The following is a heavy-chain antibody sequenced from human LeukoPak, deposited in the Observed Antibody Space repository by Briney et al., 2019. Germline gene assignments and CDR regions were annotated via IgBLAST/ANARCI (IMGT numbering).Heavy chain of an antibody. J-gene: IGHJ4*02. CDR3: ARHGPENPNSETFDY. D-gene: IGHD3-10*01. CDR1: GYSFTSYW. Sequence: GESLKISCKGSGYSFTSYWIVRVRQMPGKGLECMGIIYPGDSDTRYSPSFQGQVTISADKSISTAYLQWSSLKASDTAMYYCARHGPENPNSETFDYWGQGTLVTVSS. CDR2: IYPGDSDT. V-gene: IGHV5-51*01.